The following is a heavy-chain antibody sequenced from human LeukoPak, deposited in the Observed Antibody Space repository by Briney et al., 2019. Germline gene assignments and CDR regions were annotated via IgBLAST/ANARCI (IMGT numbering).Heavy chain of an antibody. V-gene: IGHV3-66*01. J-gene: IGHJ4*02. CDR1: GFTVSSNY. Sequence: PGRSLRLSCAASGFTVSSNYMSWVRQAPGKGLEWVSVIYSGGSTYYADSVKGRFTISRDNSKNTLYLQMNSLRAEDTAVYYCARAQDYYDSSGYHFDYWGQGTLVTVSS. D-gene: IGHD3-22*01. CDR3: ARAQDYYDSSGYHFDY. CDR2: IYSGGST.